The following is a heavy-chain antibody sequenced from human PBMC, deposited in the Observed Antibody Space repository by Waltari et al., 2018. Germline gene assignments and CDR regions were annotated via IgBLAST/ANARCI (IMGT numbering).Heavy chain of an antibody. CDR2: IYYSGST. Sequence: QLQLQESGPGLVKPSETLSLTCTVSGGSISSSSYYWGWIRQPPGKCLDGIVSIYYSGSTYYNPSLKSRVTISVDTSKNQFSLKLSSVTAADTAVYYCARRTTLYNWFDPWGQGTLVTVSS. CDR1: GGSISSSSYY. V-gene: IGHV4-39*01. J-gene: IGHJ5*02. CDR3: ARRTTLYNWFDP. D-gene: IGHD1-7*01.